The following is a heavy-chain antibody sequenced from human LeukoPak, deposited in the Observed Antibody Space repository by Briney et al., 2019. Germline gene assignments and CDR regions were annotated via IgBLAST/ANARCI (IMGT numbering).Heavy chain of an antibody. CDR3: AREKSRGYFDY. J-gene: IGHJ4*02. CDR1: GFTFSSYG. CDR2: IWYDGSNK. D-gene: IGHD2-2*01. Sequence: GGSLRLSCAASGFTFSSYGMHWVRQAPGKGLEWVAVIWYDGSNKYYADSVKGRFTISRDNSKNTLYLQMNSLRAEDTAVYYCAREKSRGYFDYWGQGTLVTVSS. V-gene: IGHV3-33*01.